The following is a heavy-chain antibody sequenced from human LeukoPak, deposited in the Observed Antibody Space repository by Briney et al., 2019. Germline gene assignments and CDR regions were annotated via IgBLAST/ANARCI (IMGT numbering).Heavy chain of an antibody. CDR2: IYSDDSDS. J-gene: IGHJ4*02. V-gene: IGHV5-51*06. D-gene: IGHD1-26*01. Sequence: GESLQISCQVSGYNFLNFWIGWVRQTPGKGLEWMGIIYSDDSDSRYSPSFQGQVTISVDESIMTAYLQWTSLKVSDTGLYYCARGRVGFHGYENFDYWGQGTLVAVSS. CDR3: ARGRVGFHGYENFDY. CDR1: GYNFLNFW.